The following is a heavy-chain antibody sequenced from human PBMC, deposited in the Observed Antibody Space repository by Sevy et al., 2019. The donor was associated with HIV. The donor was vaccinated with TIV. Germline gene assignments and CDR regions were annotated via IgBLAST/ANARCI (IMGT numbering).Heavy chain of an antibody. CDR1: GYTFTSYG. Sequence: ASVKVSCKASGYTFTSYGISWVRRAPGQGLEWMGWISAYNGNTNYAQKLQARVTMTTDTSTSTAYMELRSLRSDDTAVYYCARDASGLRFLEWLLGDYWGQGTLVTVSS. V-gene: IGHV1-18*01. J-gene: IGHJ4*02. D-gene: IGHD3-3*01. CDR2: ISAYNGNT. CDR3: ARDASGLRFLEWLLGDY.